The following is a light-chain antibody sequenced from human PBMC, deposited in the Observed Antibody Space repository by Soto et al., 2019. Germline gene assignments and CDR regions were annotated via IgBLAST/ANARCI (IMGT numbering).Light chain of an antibody. V-gene: IGLV1-40*01. J-gene: IGLJ3*02. CDR3: SSSAGIYHYLV. CDR1: GSTFGAGYD. CDR2: DNS. Sequence: QSVLTQPPSVSGAPGQRVTISCTGSGSTFGAGYDVHWYQQLPGSAPKLLISDNSNRPSGVPDRFSGSKSGTSASLAISGLQAEDEADYYCSSSAGIYHYLVFGGGTKLTVL.